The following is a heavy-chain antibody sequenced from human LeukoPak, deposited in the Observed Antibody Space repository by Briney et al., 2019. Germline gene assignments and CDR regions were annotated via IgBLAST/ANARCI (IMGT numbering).Heavy chain of an antibody. CDR3: AELGITMIGGV. V-gene: IGHV3-48*01. D-gene: IGHD3-10*02. Sequence: QAGGSLRLSCAASGFTFSSYSMIWVRQAPGKGLEWVSYISSSSSTIYYADSVKGRFTISRDNAKNSLYLQMNSLRAEDTAVYYCAELGITMIGGVWGKGTTVTISS. CDR1: GFTFSSYS. CDR2: ISSSSSTI. J-gene: IGHJ6*04.